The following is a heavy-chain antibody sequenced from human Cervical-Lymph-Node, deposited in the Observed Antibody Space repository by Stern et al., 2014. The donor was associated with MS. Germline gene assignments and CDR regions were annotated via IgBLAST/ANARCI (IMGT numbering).Heavy chain of an antibody. Sequence: VQLVESGSGLVKPSQTLSLTCAVSGGSISSGGYSWSWIRQPPGKGLEWIGYIYHSGSTYSNQSLKSRVPISVDRSKNQFSLKLNSVTAADTAVYYCARSSTVTPNAFDIWGQGTMVTVSS. CDR1: GGSISSGGYS. V-gene: IGHV4-30-2*01. CDR2: IYHSGST. J-gene: IGHJ3*02. CDR3: ARSSTVTPNAFDI. D-gene: IGHD4-17*01.